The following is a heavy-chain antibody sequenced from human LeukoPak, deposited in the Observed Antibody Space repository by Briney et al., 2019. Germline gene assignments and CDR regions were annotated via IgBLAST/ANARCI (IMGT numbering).Heavy chain of an antibody. D-gene: IGHD2-8*02. CDR1: GFTFSDAW. CDR2: IKSSADGGAT. Sequence: PGGSLRLSCAASGFTFSDAWLSWVRQAPGKGLEWVGRIKSSADGGATDYAAPVKGRFTVSRDDSKDTLYLQMNSLKTEDTAVYYCSFRYCSGTSCPGYWGQGTLVTVSS. J-gene: IGHJ4*02. V-gene: IGHV3-15*01. CDR3: SFRYCSGTSCPGY.